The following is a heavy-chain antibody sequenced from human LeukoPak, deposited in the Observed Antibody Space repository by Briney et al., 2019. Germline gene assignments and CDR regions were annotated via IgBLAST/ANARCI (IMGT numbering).Heavy chain of an antibody. CDR1: RFSFSNYG. CDR3: AKDLDSGRVFDY. CDR2: IHYSGSDK. V-gene: IGHV3-30*02. D-gene: IGHD1-26*01. J-gene: IGHJ4*02. Sequence: PGGSLRLSCAVSRFSFSNYGMHWVRQAPGKGLEWVSFIHYSGSDKYYADSVKGRFTISRDNPKNTLYLQMNSLRAEDTAIYYCAKDLDSGRVFDYWGQGTLVTVSS.